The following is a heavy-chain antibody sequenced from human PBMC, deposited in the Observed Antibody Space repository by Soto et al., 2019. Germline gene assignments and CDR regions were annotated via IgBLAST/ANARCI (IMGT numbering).Heavy chain of an antibody. Sequence: PGESLKISCKGSGYSFSSYWISWVRQMPGKGLEWMGRIDPSDSYTNYSPSFQGHVTISADKSISTAYLQWSSLKASDTAMYYCARHRKGALQSSKEYGMDVWGQGTTVTVSS. CDR3: ARHRKGALQSSKEYGMDV. CDR1: GYSFSSYW. J-gene: IGHJ6*02. CDR2: IDPSDSYT. D-gene: IGHD4-4*01. V-gene: IGHV5-10-1*01.